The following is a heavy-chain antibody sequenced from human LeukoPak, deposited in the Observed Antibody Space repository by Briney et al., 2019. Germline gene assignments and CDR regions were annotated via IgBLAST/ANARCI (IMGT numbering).Heavy chain of an antibody. CDR1: GYTLTELS. Sequence: ASVKVPCKVSGYTLTELSMHWVRQAPGKGLEWMGGFDPEDGETIYAQKFQGRVTMTEDTSTDTAYMELSSLRSEDTAVYHCATGDNLEWLLYALDYWGQGTLVTVSS. D-gene: IGHD3-3*01. CDR2: FDPEDGET. J-gene: IGHJ4*02. V-gene: IGHV1-24*01. CDR3: ATGDNLEWLLYALDY.